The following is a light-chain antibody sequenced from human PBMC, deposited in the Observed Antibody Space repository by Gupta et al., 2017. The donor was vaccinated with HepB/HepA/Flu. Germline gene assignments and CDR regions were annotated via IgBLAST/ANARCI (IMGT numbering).Light chain of an antibody. CDR3: QQYDNLPPGT. Sequence: DIQMTQSPSSLSASVGDRVTITCQASQDISNYLNWYQQKPGKAPKLLIYDASNLETGVPSRFSGSGSGTDFTFTISSRQQEDIAAYYCQQYDNLPPGTFGGGTKVEIK. J-gene: IGKJ4*01. V-gene: IGKV1-33*01. CDR2: DAS. CDR1: QDISNY.